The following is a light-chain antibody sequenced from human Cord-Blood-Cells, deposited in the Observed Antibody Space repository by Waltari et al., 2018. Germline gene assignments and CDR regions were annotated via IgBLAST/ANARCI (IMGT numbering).Light chain of an antibody. CDR2: EGS. CDR3: CSYAGSSTNWV. J-gene: IGLJ3*02. Sequence: QSVLTQPPSASGTPGQRVTISCSGSSSNIGSNTVNWYQQLPGTAPKLMIYEGSKRPSGVSNRFSGSKSGNTASLTISGLQAEDEADYYCCSYAGSSTNWVFGGGTKLTVL. V-gene: IGLV1-44*01. CDR1: SSNIGSNT.